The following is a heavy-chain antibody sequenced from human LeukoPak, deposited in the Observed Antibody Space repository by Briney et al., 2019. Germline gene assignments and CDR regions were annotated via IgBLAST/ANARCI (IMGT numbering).Heavy chain of an antibody. CDR3: AARGRCSGGSCYSGDYYYGMDV. J-gene: IGHJ6*02. D-gene: IGHD2-15*01. V-gene: IGHV1-58*02. CDR2: IVVGSGNT. CDR1: GFTFTSSA. Sequence: ASVKVFCKASGFTFTSSAMQWVRQARGQRLEWIGWIVVGSGNTNYAQKFQERVTITRDMSTSTAYMELSSLRSEDTAVYYCAARGRCSGGSCYSGDYYYGMDVWGQGTTVTVSS.